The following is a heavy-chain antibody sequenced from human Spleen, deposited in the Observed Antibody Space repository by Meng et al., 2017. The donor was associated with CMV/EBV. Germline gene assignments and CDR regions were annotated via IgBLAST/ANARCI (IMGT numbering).Heavy chain of an antibody. J-gene: IGHJ4*02. CDR2: ISSGSSTI. D-gene: IGHD3-22*01. V-gene: IGHV3-48*04. CDR1: GFNFDTYW. Sequence: GESLKISCAASGFNFDTYWMSWVRQAPGKGLEWVSYISSGSSTIYYADSVKGRFTISRDNAKNSLYLQMNSLRAEDTAVYYCASLRDSRGGWGQGTLVTVSS. CDR3: ASLRDSRGG.